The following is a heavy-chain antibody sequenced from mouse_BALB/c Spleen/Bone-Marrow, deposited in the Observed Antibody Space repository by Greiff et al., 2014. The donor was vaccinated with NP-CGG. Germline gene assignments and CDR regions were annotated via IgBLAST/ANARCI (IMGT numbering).Heavy chain of an antibody. V-gene: IGHV5-4*02. CDR1: GFIFSDYY. Sequence: EVKLMESXGGLVKPGGSLKLSCTASGFIFSDYYMYWVRQTPEKRLEWVAAISDGGSYTYYPDSVKGRFTISRGNAKNNLYLQMSSLKSEDTAMYYCARSGEKYGAMDYWGQGTSVTVSS. CDR2: ISDGGSYT. CDR3: ARSGEKYGAMDY. D-gene: IGHD1-1*02. J-gene: IGHJ4*01.